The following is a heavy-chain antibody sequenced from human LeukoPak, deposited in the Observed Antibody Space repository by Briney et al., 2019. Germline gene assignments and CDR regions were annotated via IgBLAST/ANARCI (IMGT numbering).Heavy chain of an antibody. CDR2: INHSGST. D-gene: IGHD6-25*01. J-gene: IGHJ4*02. Sequence: KPSETLSLTCAVYGGSFSGYYWSWIRQPPGKGLEWIGEINHSGSTNYNPSLKSRVTISVDTSKNQFSLKLSSVTAADTAVYYCARLGSRRSARAGDYWGQGTLVTVTS. CDR3: ARLGSRRSARAGDY. V-gene: IGHV4-34*01. CDR1: GGSFSGYY.